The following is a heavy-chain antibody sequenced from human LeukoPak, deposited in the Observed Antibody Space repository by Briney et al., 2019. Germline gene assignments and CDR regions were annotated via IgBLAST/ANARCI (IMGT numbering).Heavy chain of an antibody. CDR1: GYTFTGYY. Sequence: ASVKVSCKASGYTFTGYYMHWVRQAPGQGLEWMGWINPNSGNTNYAQKLQGRVTMTTDTSTSTAYMELRSLRSDDTAVCYCARVSDCSSTSCLDYWGQGTLVTVSS. J-gene: IGHJ4*02. CDR3: ARVSDCSSTSCLDY. CDR2: INPNSGNT. D-gene: IGHD2-2*01. V-gene: IGHV1-18*04.